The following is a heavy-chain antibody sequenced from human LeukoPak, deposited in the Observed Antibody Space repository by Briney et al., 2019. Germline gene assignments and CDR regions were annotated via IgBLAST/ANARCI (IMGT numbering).Heavy chain of an antibody. D-gene: IGHD3-22*01. CDR2: IYYSGST. V-gene: IGHV4-59*01. Sequence: SETLSLTCTVSGGSISSYYWSWIRQPPGKGLEWIGYIYYSGSTNYNPSLKSRVTISVDTSKNQFSLKLNSVTAADTAVYFCATLVRYDYDSSGSYYFDYWGQGSLVTVSS. CDR1: GGSISSYY. J-gene: IGHJ4*02. CDR3: ATLVRYDYDSSGSYYFDY.